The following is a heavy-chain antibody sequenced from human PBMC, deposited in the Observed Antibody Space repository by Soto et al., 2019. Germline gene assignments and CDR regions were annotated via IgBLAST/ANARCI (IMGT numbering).Heavy chain of an antibody. Sequence: SETLSLTCIVSGGSITSYHWSWIRQPPGKGLEWLAEINHSGITNYNPSVESRVSMSVDTSKNQFSLRLYSVTAADTAVYYCVRGPYNYNSRYFDYWGQGTLVTVSS. CDR3: VRGPYNYNSRYFDY. V-gene: IGHV4-34*01. CDR2: INHSGIT. J-gene: IGHJ4*02. CDR1: GGSITSYH. D-gene: IGHD1-1*01.